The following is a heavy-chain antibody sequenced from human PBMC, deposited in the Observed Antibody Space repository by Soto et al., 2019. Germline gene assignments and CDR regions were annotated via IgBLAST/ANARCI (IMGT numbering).Heavy chain of an antibody. CDR3: ARLPDDFGDDAAGNWFDP. CDR2: VYYTGNT. Sequence: LQLQESGPGLVRPSETLSLTCTVSGDSIDTRHYYWGWIRQPPGKGLEWIGSVYYTGNTYYNPSLESRVIISIDTSKNQFSLKLRSVTAADTAVYYCARLPDDFGDDAAGNWFDPWGQGTLVTVSS. D-gene: IGHD4-17*01. CDR1: GDSIDTRHYY. V-gene: IGHV4-39*01. J-gene: IGHJ5*02.